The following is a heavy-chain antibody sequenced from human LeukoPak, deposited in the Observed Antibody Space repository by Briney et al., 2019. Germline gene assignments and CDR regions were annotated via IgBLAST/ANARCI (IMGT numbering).Heavy chain of an antibody. CDR3: AREYYYDSSGYDY. CDR2: IFYSGIT. D-gene: IGHD3-22*01. Sequence: SETLSLTCTVSGDSITSYFWSWIRQPPGKGLEWVGYIFYSGITNYNPSLKSRVTISVDTSKNQFSLKLSSVTAADTAVYYCAREYYYDSSGYDYWGQGTLVTVSS. V-gene: IGHV4-59*12. J-gene: IGHJ4*02. CDR1: GDSITSYF.